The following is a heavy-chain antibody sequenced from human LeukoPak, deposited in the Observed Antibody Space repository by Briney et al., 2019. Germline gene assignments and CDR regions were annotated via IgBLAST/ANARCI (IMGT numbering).Heavy chain of an antibody. D-gene: IGHD6-13*01. CDR1: GFTFSSYS. V-gene: IGHV3-21*01. CDR2: ISSSSSCI. J-gene: IGHJ3*02. Sequence: GGSLRLSCAASGFTFSSYSMNWVRQAPGKGLEWVSSISSSSSCIYYADSVKGRFTISRDNAKNSLYLQMNSLRAEDTAVYYCARGSSWYSAFDIWGQGTMVTVSS. CDR3: ARGSSWYSAFDI.